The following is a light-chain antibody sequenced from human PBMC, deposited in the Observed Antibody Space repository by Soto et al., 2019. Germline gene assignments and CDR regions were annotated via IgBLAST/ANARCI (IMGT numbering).Light chain of an antibody. CDR3: QHYNSYSEA. J-gene: IGKJ1*01. CDR1: QTISSW. CDR2: KAS. Sequence: DIQMTQSPSTLSGSVGDRVTITCRASQTISSWLAWYQQKPGKAPKLLIYKASTVKSGAPSRFSGSVSGTEYTLTFSSRQPVVFAAYYWQHYNSYSEAFGQGTKV. V-gene: IGKV1-5*03.